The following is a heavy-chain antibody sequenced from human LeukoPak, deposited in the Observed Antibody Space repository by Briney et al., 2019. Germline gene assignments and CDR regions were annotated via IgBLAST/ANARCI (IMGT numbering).Heavy chain of an antibody. CDR1: GFLLNSPG. V-gene: IGHV3-15*01. CDR2: ITTTADGEIT. D-gene: IGHD5/OR15-5a*01. Sequence: GGSHSLPCKRCGFLLNSPGASGVRQAPGKGLEWVGRITTTADGEITDYGAPVRGRFTISRDDSKRTVYLQMDSLKTEDTAVYYCTAGLEKTFDVSWAQGTLVTVSS. CDR3: TAGLEKTFDVS. J-gene: IGHJ5*02.